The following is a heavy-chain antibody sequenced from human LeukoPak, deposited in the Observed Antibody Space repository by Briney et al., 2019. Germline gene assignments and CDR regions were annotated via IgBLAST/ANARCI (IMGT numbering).Heavy chain of an antibody. V-gene: IGHV3-30*18. CDR2: ISYGGSNK. D-gene: IGHD2-21*02. CDR3: AKEGTIVVVTATDY. Sequence: GGSLRLSCAASGFTFSNYGTHWVRQAPGKGLEWVAVISYGGSNKYYADSVKGRFTISRDNSKNTLYLQMNSLRAEDTAVYYCAKEGTIVVVTATDYWGQGTLVTVSS. CDR1: GFTFSNYG. J-gene: IGHJ4*02.